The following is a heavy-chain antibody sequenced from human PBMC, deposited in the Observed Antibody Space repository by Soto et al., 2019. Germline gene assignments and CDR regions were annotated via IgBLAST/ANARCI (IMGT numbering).Heavy chain of an antibody. D-gene: IGHD3-9*01. V-gene: IGHV1-69*13. Sequence: SVKVSCKASGGTFSSYAISWVRQAPGQGLEWMGGIIPIFGTANYAQKFQGRVTITADESTSTAYMELSSLRSEDTAVYYCARGDGDDILTGYQYYFDYWGQGTLVTVS. CDR1: GGTFSSYA. CDR2: IIPIFGTA. J-gene: IGHJ4*02. CDR3: ARGDGDDILTGYQYYFDY.